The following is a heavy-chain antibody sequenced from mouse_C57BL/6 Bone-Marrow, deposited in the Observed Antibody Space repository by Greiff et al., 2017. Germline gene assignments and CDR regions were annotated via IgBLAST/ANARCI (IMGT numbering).Heavy chain of an antibody. CDR2: IFPGSGST. D-gene: IGHD1-1*01. V-gene: IGHV1-9*01. J-gene: IGHJ4*01. CDR3: AGATVARYCAMDY. Sequence: QVQLKQSGAELMKPGASVKLSCKATGYTFTGYWIEWVKQRPGHGLEWIGEIFPGSGSTNYNEKFKGKATFTADTSSNTAYMQLSSLTTEDSAIYYCAGATVARYCAMDYWGQGTSVTVSS. CDR1: GYTFTGYW.